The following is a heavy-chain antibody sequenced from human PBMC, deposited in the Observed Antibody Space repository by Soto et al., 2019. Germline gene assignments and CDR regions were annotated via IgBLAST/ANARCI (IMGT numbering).Heavy chain of an antibody. CDR3: ARVNLPGSGKGTFDY. CDR1: GYTFTSYY. J-gene: IGHJ4*02. Sequence: QVQLVQSGAEVKKPGASVKVSCKASGYTFTSYYMHWVRQAPGQGLEWMGIINPSGGSTSYAQKFQGGVTMTRDTSTSTVYMELSSLRSEDTAVYYCARVNLPGSGKGTFDYWGQGTLVTVSS. D-gene: IGHD3-10*01. V-gene: IGHV1-46*03. CDR2: INPSGGST.